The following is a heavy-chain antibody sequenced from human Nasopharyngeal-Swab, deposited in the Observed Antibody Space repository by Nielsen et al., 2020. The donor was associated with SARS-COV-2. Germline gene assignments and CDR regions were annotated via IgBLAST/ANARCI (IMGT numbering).Heavy chain of an antibody. V-gene: IGHV3-48*02. CDR2: ISSRSSNI. J-gene: IGHJ6*02. Sequence: GESLKISCAASGFTFSSCSMNWVRQAPGKGLEWVSYISSRSSNIYYADSVKGRFTISRDNAKNSLYLQMTSLRDEDTAVYYCASSGYRLDYYSMDVWGQGTTVTVSS. CDR3: ASSGYRLDYYSMDV. D-gene: IGHD5-18*01. CDR1: GFTFSSCS.